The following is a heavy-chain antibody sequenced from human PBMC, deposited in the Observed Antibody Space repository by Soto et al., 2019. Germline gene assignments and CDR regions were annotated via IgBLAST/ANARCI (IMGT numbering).Heavy chain of an antibody. J-gene: IGHJ4*02. Sequence: LRLSCAASGFTFSTYAMSWVRQAPGKGLEWVSAIGGSAESAYCGDSVKGRFTISRDNSKNTVYLQMNSLRAEDTAVYYCAVHCSTSSCSYWGQGTLVTVSS. CDR3: AVHCSTSSCSY. D-gene: IGHD2-2*01. V-gene: IGHV3-23*01. CDR1: GFTFSTYA. CDR2: IGGSAESA.